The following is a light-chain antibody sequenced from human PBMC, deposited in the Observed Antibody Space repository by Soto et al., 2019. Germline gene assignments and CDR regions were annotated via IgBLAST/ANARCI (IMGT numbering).Light chain of an antibody. CDR2: GAS. CDR1: QSVSSSY. CDR3: QQYGSSPLT. Sequence: EIVLTQSPGTLSLSPGERATLSCRASQSVSSSYLAWYQQKPDQSPRLLIYGASSRATGSPDRFSGSGSGTDLTLTISRLDPEDFSVYYCQQYGSSPLTFGGGTKVEIK. J-gene: IGKJ4*01. V-gene: IGKV3-20*01.